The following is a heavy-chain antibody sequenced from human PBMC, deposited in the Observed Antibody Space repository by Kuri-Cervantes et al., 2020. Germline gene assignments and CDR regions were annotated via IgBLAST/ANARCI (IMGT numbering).Heavy chain of an antibody. Sequence: LSLTCAASGFSFSKYGMHWDRQAPGKGLEWVAVIWYDGSNKYYADSVKGRFTISRDNSKNTLYLQMNSLRAEDTAVYYCAKVSDYYGMDVWGQGTTVTVSS. CDR3: AKVSDYYGMDV. V-gene: IGHV3-33*06. CDR2: IWYDGSNK. D-gene: IGHD5/OR15-5a*01. J-gene: IGHJ6*02. CDR1: GFSFSKYG.